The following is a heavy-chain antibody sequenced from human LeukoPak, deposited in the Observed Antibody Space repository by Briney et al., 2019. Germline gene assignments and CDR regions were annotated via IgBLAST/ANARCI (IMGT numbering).Heavy chain of an antibody. Sequence: SVKVSCKASGYTFTSYDINWVRQAPGQGLEWMGRIIPILGIANYAQKFQGRVTITADKSTSTAYMELSSLRSEDTAVYYCARGTTVTTSVDWGQGTLVTVSS. D-gene: IGHD4-17*01. CDR2: IIPILGIA. J-gene: IGHJ4*02. V-gene: IGHV1-69*04. CDR3: ARGTTVTTSVD. CDR1: GYTFTSYD.